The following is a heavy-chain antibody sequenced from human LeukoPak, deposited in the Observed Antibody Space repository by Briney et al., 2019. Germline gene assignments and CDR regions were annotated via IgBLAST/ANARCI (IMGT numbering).Heavy chain of an antibody. CDR1: GGSISSYY. CDR3: ARQGIDAFDI. J-gene: IGHJ3*02. CDR2: MYDSGST. Sequence: SETLSLTCTVSGGSISSYYWSWIRQPPGKGLELIGYMYDSGSTNYNPSLKSRVTISIDTSKNHFSLRLTSVTAADTAVYYCARQGIDAFDIWGQGTLVTVSS. V-gene: IGHV4-59*08.